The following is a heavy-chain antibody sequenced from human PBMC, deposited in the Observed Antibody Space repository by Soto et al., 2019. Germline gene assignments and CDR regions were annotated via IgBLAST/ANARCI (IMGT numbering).Heavy chain of an antibody. V-gene: IGHV3-49*04. J-gene: IGHJ6*02. CDR2: IRSKAYGGTT. D-gene: IGHD6-6*01. Sequence: GGSLRLSCTASGFTFGDYAISWVRQAPGKGLERVGFIRSKAYGGTTEYAASVKGRFTISRDDSTSIAYLQMNSLKTEDTAVYYCTRVSIEASYGMDVWGQGTTVTLSS. CDR3: TRVSIEASYGMDV. CDR1: GFTFGDYA.